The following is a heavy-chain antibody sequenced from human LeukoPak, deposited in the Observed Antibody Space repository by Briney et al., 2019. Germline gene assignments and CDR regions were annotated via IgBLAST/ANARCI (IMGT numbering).Heavy chain of an antibody. CDR1: GFTFDDYA. Sequence: GRSLRLSCAASGFTFDDYAMHWVRQAPGKGLEWVSGISWNSGSIGYADSVKGRFTISRDNAKNSLYLQMNSLRAEDTALYYCAKMLCGGDCSEYYFDYWGQGTLVTVSS. V-gene: IGHV3-9*01. J-gene: IGHJ4*02. D-gene: IGHD2-21*02. CDR3: AKMLCGGDCSEYYFDY. CDR2: ISWNSGSI.